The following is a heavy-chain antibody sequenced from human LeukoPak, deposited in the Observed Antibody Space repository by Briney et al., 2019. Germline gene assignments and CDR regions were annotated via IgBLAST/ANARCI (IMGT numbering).Heavy chain of an antibody. V-gene: IGHV3-23*01. D-gene: IGHD6-19*01. J-gene: IGHJ4*02. Sequence: GGSLRLFCAASGFTFSSYAMNWVRQAPGKGLEWVSTISGGGGSTYYADSVKGRFTISRDTSKNTLYLQMSSLRAEDTAVYYCAKDSGGWYSSFDYWGQGTLVTVSS. CDR1: GFTFSSYA. CDR2: ISGGGGST. CDR3: AKDSGGWYSSFDY.